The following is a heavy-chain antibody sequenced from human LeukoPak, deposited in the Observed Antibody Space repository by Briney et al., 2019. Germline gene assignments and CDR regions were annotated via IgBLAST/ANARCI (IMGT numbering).Heavy chain of an antibody. CDR3: ARHPIGSGWKQLVFGNWFDP. J-gene: IGHJ5*02. Sequence: ASVKVSCKASGYTFTGYYMHWVRQAPGQGLEWMGWINPNSGGTNYAQKFQGRVTMTRDTSISTAYMELSRLRSDDTAMYYCARHPIGSGWKQLVFGNWFDPWGQGTLVTVSS. V-gene: IGHV1-2*02. D-gene: IGHD6-6*01. CDR2: INPNSGGT. CDR1: GYTFTGYY.